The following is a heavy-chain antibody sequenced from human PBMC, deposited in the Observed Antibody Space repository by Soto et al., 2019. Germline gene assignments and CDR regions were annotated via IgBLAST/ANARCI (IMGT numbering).Heavy chain of an antibody. CDR2: ISWNGAAT. CDR3: ANLPLYGAGFDC. Sequence: EAQLVESGGGLVQPGRSLRLCCVASGFTFDDYAIHWVRQAPGKGLEWVSGISWNGAATGYADSVKGRFTISRDNAKNSLYLQMISLRTEDTAIYYCANLPLYGAGFDCWGQGTLVTVSS. D-gene: IGHD3-10*01. CDR1: GFTFDDYA. V-gene: IGHV3-9*01. J-gene: IGHJ4*02.